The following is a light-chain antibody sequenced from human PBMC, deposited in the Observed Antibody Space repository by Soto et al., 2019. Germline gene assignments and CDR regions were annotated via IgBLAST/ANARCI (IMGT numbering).Light chain of an antibody. Sequence: IQMTNCPSILSAPGAEVVTITCRASQSINYWLAWYQQKPGKAPKLLIYDASSLESGVPSAFSGSGSGTEFTLTISSLQPDDFATYYCQQYSAYPYTLGQGAKVDIK. CDR2: DAS. CDR3: QQYSAYPYT. CDR1: QSINYW. J-gene: IGKJ2*01. V-gene: IGKV1-5*01.